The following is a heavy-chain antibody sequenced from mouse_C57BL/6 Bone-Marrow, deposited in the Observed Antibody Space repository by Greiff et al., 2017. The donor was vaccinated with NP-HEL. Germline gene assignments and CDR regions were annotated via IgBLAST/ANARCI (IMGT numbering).Heavy chain of an antibody. CDR2: IWSGGST. CDR1: GFSLPSYG. D-gene: IGHD1-1*01. V-gene: IGHV2-2*01. J-gene: IGHJ1*03. CDR3: ARNDHYYGSSYWYFDV. Sequence: VQLQQSGPGLVQPSQSLSITCTVSGFSLPSYGVHWVRQSPGKGLEWLGVIWSGGSTDHNAAFISKLSISTDNSKSQVFFKRNSLQADDTAIYYCARNDHYYGSSYWYFDVWGTGTTVTVSS.